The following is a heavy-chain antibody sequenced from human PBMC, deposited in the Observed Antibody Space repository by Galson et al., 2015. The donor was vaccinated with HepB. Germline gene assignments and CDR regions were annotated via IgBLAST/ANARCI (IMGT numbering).Heavy chain of an antibody. CDR2: ISSSSSTI. J-gene: IGHJ4*02. D-gene: IGHD3-22*01. Sequence: SLRLSCAASGFTFSSYSMNWVRQAPGKGLEWVSYISSSSSTIYYADSVKGRFTISRDNAKNSLYLQMNSLRAEDTAVYYCARDLSGYIYDSSGLGGPPCWGQGTPVTVSS. CDR1: GFTFSSYS. CDR3: ARDLSGYIYDSSGLGGPPC. V-gene: IGHV3-48*01.